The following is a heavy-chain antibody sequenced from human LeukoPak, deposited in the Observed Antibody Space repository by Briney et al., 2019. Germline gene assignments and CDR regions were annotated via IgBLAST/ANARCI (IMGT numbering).Heavy chain of an antibody. J-gene: IGHJ4*02. D-gene: IGHD6-13*01. CDR3: ARETAAAWGYFDY. CDR1: GFTVSNSY. Sequence: PGGSLRLSCAASGFTVSNSYMTWVRQAPEKGLEWVALIYSGGYTYYADSVKGRFSISRDDSKNMFYLQMSSLRPEDTAVYYCARETAAAWGYFDYWGQGTLVTVSS. V-gene: IGHV3-53*01. CDR2: IYSGGYT.